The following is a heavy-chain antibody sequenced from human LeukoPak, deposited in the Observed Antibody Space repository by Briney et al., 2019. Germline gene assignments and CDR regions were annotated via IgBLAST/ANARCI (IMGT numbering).Heavy chain of an antibody. J-gene: IGHJ5*02. CDR1: GYSISSGYY. Sequence: SETLSLTCTVSGYSISSGYYWGWIRQPPGKGLEWIGSIYHSGSTYYNPSLKSRVTISVDTSKNQFSLKLSSVTAADTAVYYCARGFVDHWGQGTLVTVSS. V-gene: IGHV4-38-2*02. D-gene: IGHD3-16*01. CDR3: ARGFVDH. CDR2: IYHSGST.